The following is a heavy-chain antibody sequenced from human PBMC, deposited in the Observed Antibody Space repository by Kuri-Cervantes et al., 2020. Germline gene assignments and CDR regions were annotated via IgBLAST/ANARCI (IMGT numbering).Heavy chain of an antibody. CDR3: ARRQGAVRITMVRGVTRQYYFDY. V-gene: IGHV3-7*01. Sequence: LSLTCAASGFTFSSYWMSWVRQAPVKGLEWVANIKQDGSEKYYVDSVKGRFTISRDNAKNSLYLQMNSLRAEDTAVYYCARRQGAVRITMVRGVTRQYYFDYWGQGTLVTVSS. D-gene: IGHD3-10*01. CDR1: GFTFSSYW. J-gene: IGHJ4*02. CDR2: IKQDGSEK.